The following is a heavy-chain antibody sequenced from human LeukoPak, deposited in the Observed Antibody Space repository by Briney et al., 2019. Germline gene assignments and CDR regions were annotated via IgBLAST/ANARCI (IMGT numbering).Heavy chain of an antibody. CDR1: GYMFTGFY. V-gene: IGHV1-2*02. D-gene: IGHD3-10*01. CDR3: AREARVRGVMYFFDD. CDR2: IDPRSGAI. J-gene: IGHJ4*02. Sequence: ASVKVSCKTSGYMFTGFYLHWVRQAPGQGLEWMGWIDPRSGAINYAEKFQGRVTMTRETSISTAYMELSRLTSDDTAVYYRAREARVRGVMYFFDDWGQGTLVTVSS.